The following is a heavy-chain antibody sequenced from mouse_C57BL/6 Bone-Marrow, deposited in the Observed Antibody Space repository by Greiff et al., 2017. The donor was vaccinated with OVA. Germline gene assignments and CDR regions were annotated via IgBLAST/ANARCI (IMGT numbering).Heavy chain of an antibody. D-gene: IGHD1-1*01. V-gene: IGHV1-81*01. Sequence: QVQLKESGAELARPGASVKLSCKASGYTFTSYGISWVKQRTGQGLEWIGEIYPRSGNTYYTEKFKGKATLTADKSSSTAYMELRSLTSEDSAVYFCARAPHYYGSTSWFAYWGQGTLVTVSA. CDR2: IYPRSGNT. J-gene: IGHJ3*01. CDR1: GYTFTSYG. CDR3: ARAPHYYGSTSWFAY.